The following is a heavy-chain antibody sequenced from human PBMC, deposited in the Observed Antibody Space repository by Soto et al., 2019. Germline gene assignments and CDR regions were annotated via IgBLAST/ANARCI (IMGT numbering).Heavy chain of an antibody. J-gene: IGHJ5*02. V-gene: IGHV3-33*06. D-gene: IGHD2-2*01. CDR1: GFPFKNYG. CDR3: AKYRSTRYTSGFDP. CDR2: IWTDGENK. Sequence: QLMESGGGVVQPGRSLRLSCAASGFPFKNYGMNWVRQAPGKGLEWVAVIWTDGENKYYADSVRGRFTISRANSNNTFNLKMNSLRVELTAIYSCAKYRSTRYTSGFDPWGQGTLVTVSS.